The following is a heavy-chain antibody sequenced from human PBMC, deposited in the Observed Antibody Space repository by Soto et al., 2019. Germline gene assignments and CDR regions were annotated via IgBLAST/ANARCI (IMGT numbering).Heavy chain of an antibody. CDR2: ISAYNGNT. CDR1: GYTFTSYG. CDR3: ARDLGVQIVGY. V-gene: IGHV1-18*01. J-gene: IGHJ4*02. D-gene: IGHD1-26*01. Sequence: QVQLVQSGAEVKKPGASVKVSCKASGYTFTSYGISTVRQAPGQGLEWMGWISAYNGNTKYAQTFQGRVTITTDTSTSTAYMELRSLRSDDTAVYCCARDLGVQIVGYWGQGTLVTVSS.